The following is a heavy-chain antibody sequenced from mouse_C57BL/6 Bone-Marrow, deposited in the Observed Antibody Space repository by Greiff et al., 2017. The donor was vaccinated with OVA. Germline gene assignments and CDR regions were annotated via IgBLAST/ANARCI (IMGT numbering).Heavy chain of an antibody. CDR1: GYTFTSYW. D-gene: IGHD1-1*01. CDR3: ARVPTVVADYAMDY. Sequence: VQLQQPGAELVRPGSSVKLSCKASGYTFTSYWMHWVKQRPIQGLEWIGNIDPSDSETHYNQKFKDKATLTVDKSSSTAYMQQSSLTSEDSAVYYGARVPTVVADYAMDYWGKGTSVTVSS. V-gene: IGHV1-52*01. CDR2: IDPSDSET. J-gene: IGHJ4*01.